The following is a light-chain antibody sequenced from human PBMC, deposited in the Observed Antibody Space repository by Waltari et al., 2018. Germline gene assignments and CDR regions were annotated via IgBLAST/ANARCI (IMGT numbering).Light chain of an antibody. Sequence: IQMTQSPSRLSASLGDRVTINCRASESVSTWLAWYRQKPGKAPKLLIYRASSLEGEVPSRFTGSGYGTEFTLTINNLQPEDFATYFCQQYASTSLTFGGGTEVEI. CDR3: QQYASTSLT. V-gene: IGKV1-5*03. CDR1: ESVSTW. CDR2: RAS. J-gene: IGKJ4*01.